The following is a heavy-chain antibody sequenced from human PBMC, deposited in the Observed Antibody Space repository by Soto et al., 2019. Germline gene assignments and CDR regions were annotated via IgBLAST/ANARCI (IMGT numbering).Heavy chain of an antibody. V-gene: IGHV3-21*01. Sequence: GGSLRLSCAASGFTFSSYSMNWVRQAPGKGLEWVSSISSSSSYIYYADSVKGRFTISRDNAKNSLYLQMNSLRAEDTAVYYCARGLQQLYYFDYWGQGTLVTVSS. J-gene: IGHJ4*02. CDR2: ISSSSSYI. D-gene: IGHD6-13*01. CDR1: GFTFSSYS. CDR3: ARGLQQLYYFDY.